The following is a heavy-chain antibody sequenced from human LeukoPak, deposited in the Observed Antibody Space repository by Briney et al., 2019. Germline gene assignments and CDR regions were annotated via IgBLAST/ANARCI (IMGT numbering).Heavy chain of an antibody. V-gene: IGHV3-64D*06. Sequence: PGGSLRLSCAASGFTFSSFATHWVRQAPGKGLEYLSAIYSDGSRTYYADSVKGRFTISRDNSKNTLYFEMSSLRVEDTAVYYCVKSPGSGWPVWGQGTLLTVSS. CDR2: IYSDGSRT. CDR3: VKSPGSGWPV. D-gene: IGHD6-19*01. J-gene: IGHJ4*02. CDR1: GFTFSSFA.